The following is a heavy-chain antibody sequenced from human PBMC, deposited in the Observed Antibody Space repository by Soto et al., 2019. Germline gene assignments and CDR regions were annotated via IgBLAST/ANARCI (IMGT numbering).Heavy chain of an antibody. CDR2: ISYDGSNK. Sequence: QVQLVESGGGVVQPGRSLRLSCAASGFTFSSYAMHWVRQAPGKGLEWVAVISYDGSNKYYADSVKGRFTISRDNSKNTLYLHMNSLRAEDTAVYYCARDRPRTALIDYWGQGTLVTVSS. J-gene: IGHJ4*02. V-gene: IGHV3-30-3*01. CDR3: ARDRPRTALIDY. D-gene: IGHD5-18*01. CDR1: GFTFSSYA.